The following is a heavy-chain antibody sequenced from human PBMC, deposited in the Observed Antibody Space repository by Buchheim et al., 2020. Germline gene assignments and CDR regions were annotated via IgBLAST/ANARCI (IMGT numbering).Heavy chain of an antibody. J-gene: IGHJ2*01. CDR1: GFTFSSYA. V-gene: IGHV3-30-3*01. CDR2: ISYDGSNK. CDR3: ARDSDRYFDL. Sequence: QVQLVESGGGVVQPGRSLRLSCAAPGFTFSSYAMHWVRQAPGKGLEWVAVISYDGSNKYYADSVKGRFTISRDNSKNTLYLQMNSLRAEDTAVYYCARDSDRYFDLWGRGTL.